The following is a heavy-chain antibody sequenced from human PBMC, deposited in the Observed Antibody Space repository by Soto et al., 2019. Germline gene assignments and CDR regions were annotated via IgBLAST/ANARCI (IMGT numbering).Heavy chain of an antibody. V-gene: IGHV1-3*01. CDR2: INAGNGNT. J-gene: IGHJ6*01. CDR3: ARDRDYDFWPPDYYYGMDV. D-gene: IGHD3-3*01. CDR1: GYTFTRYN. Sequence: ASVKVSFKTPGYTFTRYNIHWVRQAPGQRLEWMGWINAGNGNTKYSQKFQGRVTITRDTSASTAYMELSSLRSEDTAVYYCARDRDYDFWPPDYYYGMDVWGQGTTVTVYS.